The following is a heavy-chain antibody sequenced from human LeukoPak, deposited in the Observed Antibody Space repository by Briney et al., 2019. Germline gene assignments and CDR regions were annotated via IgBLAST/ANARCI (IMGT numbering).Heavy chain of an antibody. J-gene: IGHJ4*02. Sequence: SGTLSLTCAVYGGSFSGYYWSWIRQPPGKRLEWIGEINHSGSTNYNPSLKSRVTVSVDTSKNQFSLKLTSVTAADTAVYYCARYNILTASDYWGQGILVTVSS. CDR1: GGSFSGYY. CDR3: ARYNILTASDY. CDR2: INHSGST. V-gene: IGHV4-34*01. D-gene: IGHD3-9*01.